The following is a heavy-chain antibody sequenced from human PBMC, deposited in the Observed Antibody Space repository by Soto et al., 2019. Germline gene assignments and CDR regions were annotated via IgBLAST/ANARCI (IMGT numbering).Heavy chain of an antibody. CDR1: GYSFTSYW. D-gene: IGHD2-21*02. J-gene: IGHJ6*03. Sequence: PGESLKISCKGSGYSFTSYWIGWVRQMPGKGLEWMGIIYPGDSDTRYSPSFQGQVTISADKSISTAYLQWSSLKASDTAMYYCARQPDFHDYYYYYMDVWGKGTTVTVSS. V-gene: IGHV5-51*01. CDR3: ARQPDFHDYYYYYMDV. CDR2: IYPGDSDT.